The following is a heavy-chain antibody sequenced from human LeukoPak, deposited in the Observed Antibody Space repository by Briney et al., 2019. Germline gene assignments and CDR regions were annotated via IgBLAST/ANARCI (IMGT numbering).Heavy chain of an antibody. CDR2: IHTSGST. J-gene: IGHJ6*03. CDR1: GGSISSGSYC. CDR3: ARGAYYDFHYYYYMDV. Sequence: SETLSLTCTVSGGSISSGSYCWSWIRQPAGKGLEWIGHIHTSGSTNYNPSLKSRVTISVDTSKNQFSLKLSSVTAADTAVYYCARGAYYDFHYYYYMDVWGKGTTVTVSS. V-gene: IGHV4-61*09. D-gene: IGHD3-3*01.